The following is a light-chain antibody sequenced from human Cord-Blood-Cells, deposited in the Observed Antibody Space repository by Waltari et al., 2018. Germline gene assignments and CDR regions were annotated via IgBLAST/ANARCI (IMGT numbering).Light chain of an antibody. CDR2: DAS. CDR1: QSVSSY. CDR3: QQRSNWPT. V-gene: IGKV3-11*01. Sequence: EIVLTQSPATLSLSLGERATLSCRARQSVSSYLAWYQQKPGQAPRLLIYDASNRATGIPPSFSGSGSGTDFTLTISSLEPEDFAVYYCQQRSNWPTFGGGTKVEIK. J-gene: IGKJ4*01.